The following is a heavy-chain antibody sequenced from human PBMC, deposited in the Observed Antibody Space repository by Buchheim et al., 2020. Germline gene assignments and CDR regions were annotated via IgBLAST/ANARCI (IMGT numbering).Heavy chain of an antibody. CDR2: TYYRSKWYS. D-gene: IGHD6-19*01. V-gene: IGHV6-1*01. J-gene: IGHJ4*02. Sequence: QVQLQQSGPGLVKPSQTLSLTCAISGDSVSRTSAAWNWIRQSPSRGFEWLGRTYYRSKWYSDSAASVKGRITINPDTSKNQFSLQLNSVTPEDTAVYYCARGGAGMTVALFDNWGQGTL. CDR3: ARGGAGMTVALFDN. CDR1: GDSVSRTSAA.